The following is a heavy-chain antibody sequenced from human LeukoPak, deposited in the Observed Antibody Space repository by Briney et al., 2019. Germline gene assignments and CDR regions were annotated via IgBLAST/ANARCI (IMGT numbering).Heavy chain of an antibody. J-gene: IGHJ6*04. CDR1: GFSFSNYW. Sequence: GGSLRLSCVFSGFSFSNYWMKWVRQAPGKGLEWVASINEDGSGKYSMDSVKDRVTISRDNAKNSLDLQINSLTVEDTAIYYCVRDDGDVWGKGTTVTVSS. V-gene: IGHV3-7*01. CDR2: INEDGSGK. CDR3: VRDDGDV.